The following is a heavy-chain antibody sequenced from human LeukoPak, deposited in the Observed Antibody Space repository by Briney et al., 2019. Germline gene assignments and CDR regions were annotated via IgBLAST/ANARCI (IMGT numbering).Heavy chain of an antibody. CDR3: ARDQGLSGWLDY. D-gene: IGHD6-19*01. CDR1: GYTFTSYG. V-gene: IGHV1-18*01. Sequence: GASVKVSCKASGYTFTSYGISWVRQAPGQGLEWMGWISAYNGNTNYAQKLQGRVTMTTETSTSTAHMELRSLRSDDTALYYCARDQGLSGWLDYWGQGTLVTVSS. CDR2: ISAYNGNT. J-gene: IGHJ4*02.